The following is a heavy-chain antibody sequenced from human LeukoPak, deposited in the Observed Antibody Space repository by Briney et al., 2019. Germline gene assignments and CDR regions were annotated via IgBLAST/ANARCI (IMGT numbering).Heavy chain of an antibody. V-gene: IGHV3-48*02. J-gene: IGHJ4*02. D-gene: IGHD1-26*01. Sequence: PGGSLRLSCAASGFTFNTYSMNWVRQAPGKGLEWVSYITSSSRTIYYADSVKGRFTISRDNAKNSLYLQMNSLRDEDTAVYYCARVGATRDYYFDYWGQGTLVTVSS. CDR2: ITSSSRTI. CDR1: GFTFNTYS. CDR3: ARVGATRDYYFDY.